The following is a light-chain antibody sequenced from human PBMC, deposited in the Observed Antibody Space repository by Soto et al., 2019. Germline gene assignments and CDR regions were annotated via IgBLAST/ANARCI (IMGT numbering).Light chain of an antibody. Sequence: EILLTQSPGTLSLSPGERATLSCRASQSVSSSYLAWYQQKPGQAPRLLIYGASNRATGIPARFSGSGSGTDFTLTISSLEPEDFVVYYCQQRSTWPTFGGGTRWIS. CDR1: QSVSSSY. J-gene: IGKJ4*01. CDR3: QQRSTWPT. V-gene: IGKV3D-20*02. CDR2: GAS.